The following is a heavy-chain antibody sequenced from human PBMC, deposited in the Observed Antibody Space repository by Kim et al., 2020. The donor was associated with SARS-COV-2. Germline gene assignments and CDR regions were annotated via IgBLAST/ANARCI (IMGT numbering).Heavy chain of an antibody. V-gene: IGHV1-46*01. Sequence: ASVKVSCKASGYTFTSYYMHWVRQAPGQGLEWMGIINPSGGSTSYAQKFQGRVTMTRDTSTSTVYMELSSLRSEDTAVYYCARDNAEAAAGNAEYFQHWGQGTLVTVSS. CDR3: ARDNAEAAAGNAEYFQH. CDR2: INPSGGST. D-gene: IGHD6-13*01. J-gene: IGHJ1*01. CDR1: GYTFTSYY.